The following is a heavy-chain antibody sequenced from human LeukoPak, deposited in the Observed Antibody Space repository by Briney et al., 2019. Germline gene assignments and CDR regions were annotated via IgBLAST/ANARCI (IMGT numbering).Heavy chain of an antibody. V-gene: IGHV4-59*01. CDR2: IYYSGST. J-gene: IGHJ6*02. Sequence: PSETLSLTCTVSGGSISSYYWSWIRQPPGKGLEWIGYIYYSGSTNYNPSLKSRVTISVDTSKNQFSLKLSSVTAADTAVYYGARALSHGVWAVWGQGTTVTVSS. CDR3: ARALSHGVWAV. D-gene: IGHD3-16*01. CDR1: GGSISSYY.